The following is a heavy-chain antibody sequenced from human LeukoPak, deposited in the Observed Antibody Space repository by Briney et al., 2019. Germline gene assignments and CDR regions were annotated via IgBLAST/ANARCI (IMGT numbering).Heavy chain of an antibody. J-gene: IGHJ4*02. Sequence: PSETLSLTCTVSGGSISSYYWHWIRQPAGKGLEWIGRIYSSGSTNYNPSLKSRVTMSVDTSKNQFSLKLNSVTAADTAVYYCARESAIFGVFIVAFDYWGQGALVTVSS. D-gene: IGHD3-3*01. V-gene: IGHV4-4*07. CDR1: GGSISSYY. CDR2: IYSSGST. CDR3: ARESAIFGVFIVAFDY.